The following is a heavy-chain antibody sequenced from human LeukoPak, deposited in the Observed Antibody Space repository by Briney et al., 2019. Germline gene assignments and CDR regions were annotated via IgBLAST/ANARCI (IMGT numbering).Heavy chain of an antibody. D-gene: IGHD3-3*01. CDR1: GFTFSNFA. CDR3: ARDSFAMDV. V-gene: IGHV3-30-3*01. CDR2: ISYDGTKE. Sequence: GGSLRLFCAASGFTFSNFAMHWVRQAPGRGLEWVAAISYDGTKEYYADSVKGRFTLSRDNSKNTLFLQMNSLRPEDTALHYCARDSFAMDVWGQGTTVTVSS. J-gene: IGHJ6*02.